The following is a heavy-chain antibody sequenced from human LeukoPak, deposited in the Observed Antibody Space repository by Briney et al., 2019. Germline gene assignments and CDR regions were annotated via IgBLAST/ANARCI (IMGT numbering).Heavy chain of an antibody. CDR3: TRESGSYHGNDY. V-gene: IGHV1-2*02. J-gene: IGHJ4*02. Sequence: ASVKVSCKASGYTFTSNAMNWVRQAPGQGLEWMGWINPNNGGTNYAQKFQGRVTMTGDTSISTAYMELSSLRSDDTAVYYCTRESGSYHGNDYWGQGTLVTVSS. CDR2: INPNNGGT. CDR1: GYTFTSNA. D-gene: IGHD1-26*01.